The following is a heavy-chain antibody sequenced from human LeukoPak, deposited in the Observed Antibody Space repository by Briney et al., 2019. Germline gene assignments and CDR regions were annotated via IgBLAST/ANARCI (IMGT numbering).Heavy chain of an antibody. D-gene: IGHD2-2*01. J-gene: IGHJ4*02. CDR2: ISGSGGST. V-gene: IGHV3-23*01. CDR3: AKEEGVFYCSSTSCANFDY. CDR1: GFTFSSYA. Sequence: GGSLRLSCAASGFTFSSYAMSWVRQAPGKGLEWVSAISGSGGSTYFADSVKGRFTISRDNSKNTLYLQMNSLRAEDTAVYYCAKEEGVFYCSSTSCANFDYWGQGTLVTVSS.